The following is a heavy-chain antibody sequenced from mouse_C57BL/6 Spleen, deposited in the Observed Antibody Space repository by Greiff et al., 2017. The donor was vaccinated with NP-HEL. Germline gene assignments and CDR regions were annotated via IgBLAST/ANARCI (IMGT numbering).Heavy chain of an antibody. Sequence: VQLQQSGAELVRPGASVTLSCKASGYTFTDYEMHWVKQTPVHGLEWIGAIDPETGGTAYNQKFKGKAILTADKSSSTAYMELRSLTSEDSAVYYCTRGGPWYFDVWGTGTTVTVSS. V-gene: IGHV1-15*01. J-gene: IGHJ1*03. CDR1: GYTFTDYE. CDR2: IDPETGGT. CDR3: TRGGPWYFDV.